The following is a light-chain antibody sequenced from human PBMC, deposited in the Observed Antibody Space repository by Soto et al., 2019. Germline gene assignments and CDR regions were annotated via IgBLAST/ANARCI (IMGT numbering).Light chain of an antibody. CDR2: DTS. CDR3: LLSYSGAHVV. Sequence: QSVVTQEPSLTVSPGGTVTLTCGSSTGAVTSGHYPYWFQQKPGQAPRTLIYDTSNKHSWTPARFSGSLLGGKAALTLSGAQPEDEAVYYCLLSYSGAHVVFGGGTQLTV. V-gene: IGLV7-46*01. CDR1: TGAVTSGHY. J-gene: IGLJ2*01.